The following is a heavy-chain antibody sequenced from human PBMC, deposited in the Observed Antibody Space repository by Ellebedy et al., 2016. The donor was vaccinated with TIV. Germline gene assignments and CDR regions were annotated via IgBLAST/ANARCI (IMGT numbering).Heavy chain of an antibody. Sequence: MPSETLSLTCIVSGDSIGNYYWTWIRQPPGKGLEWIGFIYRSGSTNIYPSLKSRVTMSVDTSKNQFSLKLSSVTTSDTAVYYCARVLYGSPVWGQGTLVTVSS. CDR1: GDSIGNYY. CDR3: ARVLYGSPV. D-gene: IGHD1-26*01. CDR2: IYRSGST. J-gene: IGHJ1*01. V-gene: IGHV4-59*08.